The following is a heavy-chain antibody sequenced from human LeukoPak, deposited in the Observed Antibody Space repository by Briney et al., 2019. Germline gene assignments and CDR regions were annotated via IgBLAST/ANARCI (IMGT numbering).Heavy chain of an antibody. CDR2: IYYSGST. Sequence: PSETLSLTCTVSGGSICRSSYYWGWIRQPPGKGLEWIGSIYYSGSTYYNPSLKSRVTISVDTSKNQFSLKLSSVTAADTAVYYCASSYYYVLPNWGQGTLVTVSS. CDR3: ASSYYYVLPN. J-gene: IGHJ4*02. V-gene: IGHV4-39*01. CDR1: GGSICRSSYY. D-gene: IGHD3-10*02.